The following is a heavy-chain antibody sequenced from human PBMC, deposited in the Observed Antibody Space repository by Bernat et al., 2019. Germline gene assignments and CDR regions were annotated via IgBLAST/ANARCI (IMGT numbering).Heavy chain of an antibody. Sequence: QVQLVESGGGVVQPGRSLRLSCAASGFTFSSYGMHWVRQAPGKGLEWVAVIPYDGGNKYYADSVKDRFTISRDNSKNTLYPQMNSLRIEDTAVYYCARERDSSNWYGGGFGYWGQGTLVTVSS. V-gene: IGHV3-30*03. CDR3: ARERDSSNWYGGGFGY. CDR1: GFTFSSYG. J-gene: IGHJ4*02. CDR2: IPYDGGNK. D-gene: IGHD6-13*01.